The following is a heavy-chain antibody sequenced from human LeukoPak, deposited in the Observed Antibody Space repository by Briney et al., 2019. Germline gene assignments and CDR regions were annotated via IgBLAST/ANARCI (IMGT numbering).Heavy chain of an antibody. Sequence: GGSLRLSCAASGFTFSSSAMTWVRQGPGKGLEWVSAISGSGGSTDYADSVKGRFTISRDNSKNTLYLQMNSLRAEDTAVYYCAKDNGDPIASAAYAFDIWGQGTVVTVSS. CDR2: ISGSGGST. J-gene: IGHJ3*02. CDR1: GFTFSSSA. D-gene: IGHD6-13*01. V-gene: IGHV3-23*01. CDR3: AKDNGDPIASAAYAFDI.